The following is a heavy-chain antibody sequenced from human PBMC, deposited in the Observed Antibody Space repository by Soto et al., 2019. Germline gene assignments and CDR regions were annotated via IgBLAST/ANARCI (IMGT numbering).Heavy chain of an antibody. CDR3: AKYCGGDCYPFSYGMDV. D-gene: IGHD2-21*02. CDR2: INHSGST. J-gene: IGHJ6*02. V-gene: IGHV4-34*01. Sequence: SETPSLTCAVYGGSFSGYYWSWIRQPPGKGLEWIGEINHSGSTNYNPSLKSRVTISVDTSKNQFSLKLSSVTAADTAVYYCAKYCGGDCYPFSYGMDVWGQGTTVTV. CDR1: GGSFSGYY.